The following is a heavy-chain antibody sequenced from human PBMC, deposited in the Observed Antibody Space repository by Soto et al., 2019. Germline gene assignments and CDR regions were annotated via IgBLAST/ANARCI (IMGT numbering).Heavy chain of an antibody. V-gene: IGHV1-8*01. CDR3: AIRVWGQQLVNFDP. D-gene: IGHD6-13*01. Sequence: QVQLVQSGAEVKKPGASVKVSCKASGYTFTSYDINWVRQATGQGLEWMGWMNPNSGNRGYAQKFQGRVTMTRNTSISTAYMELSSLRSEDTAVYYCAIRVWGQQLVNFDPWGQGTLVTVSS. CDR1: GYTFTSYD. J-gene: IGHJ5*02. CDR2: MNPNSGNR.